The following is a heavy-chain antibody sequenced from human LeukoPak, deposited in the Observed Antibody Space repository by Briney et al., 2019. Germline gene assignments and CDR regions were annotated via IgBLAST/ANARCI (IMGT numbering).Heavy chain of an antibody. CDR3: AKGNSGEGFDY. V-gene: IGHV3-30*18. Sequence: PGGSLRLSCAASGFTFSDYHMSWVRQAPGKGLEWVAVISYDGSNKYYADSVKGRFTISRDNSKNTLYLQMNSLRAEDTAVYYCAKGNSGEGFDYWGQGTLVTVSS. D-gene: IGHD7-27*01. CDR2: ISYDGSNK. CDR1: GFTFSDYH. J-gene: IGHJ4*02.